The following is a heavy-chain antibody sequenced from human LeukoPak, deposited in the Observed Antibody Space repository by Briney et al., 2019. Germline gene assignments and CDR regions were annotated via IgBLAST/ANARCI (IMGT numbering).Heavy chain of an antibody. V-gene: IGHV3-74*01. CDR1: GFTFSSYW. CDR3: ARVDSSGYYYGFDY. D-gene: IGHD3-22*01. Sequence: GGSLRLSCAASGFTFSSYWMHWVRQAPGKGLVWVSRINSDGCSTSYADSVKGRFTISRDNAKNTLYLQMNSLRAEDTAVYYCARVDSSGYYYGFDYWGQGTLVTVSS. CDR2: INSDGCST. J-gene: IGHJ4*02.